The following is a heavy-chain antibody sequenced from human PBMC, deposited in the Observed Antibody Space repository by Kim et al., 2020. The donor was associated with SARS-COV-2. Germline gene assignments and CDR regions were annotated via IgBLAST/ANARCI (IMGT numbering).Heavy chain of an antibody. Sequence: GGSLRLSCAASGFTFRNYWMHWVRQVPGKGLRWVSRINNDGTNTTYADFVKGRFIISRDNAKNTLYLQMHSLRAEDTAVYYCARGPGAPILWGQGTLVTVSS. J-gene: IGHJ1*01. CDR2: INNDGTNT. CDR3: ARGPGAPIL. CDR1: GFTFRNYW. D-gene: IGHD5-12*01. V-gene: IGHV3-74*01.